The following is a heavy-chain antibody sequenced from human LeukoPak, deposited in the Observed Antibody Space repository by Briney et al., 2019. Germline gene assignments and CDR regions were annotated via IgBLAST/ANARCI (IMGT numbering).Heavy chain of an antibody. CDR1: GFTFSSYS. J-gene: IGHJ4*02. D-gene: IGHD3-10*01. CDR3: GKTSGSGTYFDPFDY. Sequence: GGSLRLSCAASGFTFSSYSMNWVRQAPGKGLEWVSYISSSSSTIYYADSVKGRFTISRDNAKNSLYLQMNSLRAEDTAVYYWGKTSGSGTYFDPFDYWGQGTLVTVSS. CDR2: ISSSSSTI. V-gene: IGHV3-48*04.